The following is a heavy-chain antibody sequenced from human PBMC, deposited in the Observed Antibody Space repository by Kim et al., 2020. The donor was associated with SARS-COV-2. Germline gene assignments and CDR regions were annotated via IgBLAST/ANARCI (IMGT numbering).Heavy chain of an antibody. V-gene: IGHV1-18*01. D-gene: IGHD5-12*01. CDR2: NT. J-gene: IGHJ5*02. Sequence: NTNYAQKLQGRVTMTTDTSTSTAYMELRSLRSDDTAVYYCALVEDGYNYHWGQGTLVTVSS. CDR3: ALVEDGYNYH.